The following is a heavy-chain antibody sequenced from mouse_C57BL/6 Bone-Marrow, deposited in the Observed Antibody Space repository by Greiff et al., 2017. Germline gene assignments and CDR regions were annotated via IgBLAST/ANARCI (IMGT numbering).Heavy chain of an antibody. D-gene: IGHD1-1*01. CDR1: GYTFTDYN. Sequence: EVKLMESGPELVKPGASVKIPCKASGYTFTDYNMDWVKQSHGKSLEWIGDINPNNGGTIYNQKFKGKATLTVDKSSSTAYMELRSLTSEDTAVYYCARKEGYYGINYCDYWGQGTTLTVSS. CDR3: ARKEGYYGINYCDY. CDR2: INPNNGGT. J-gene: IGHJ2*01. V-gene: IGHV1-18*01.